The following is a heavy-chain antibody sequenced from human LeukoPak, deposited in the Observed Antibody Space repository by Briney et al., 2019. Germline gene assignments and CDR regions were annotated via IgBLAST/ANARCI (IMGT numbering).Heavy chain of an antibody. V-gene: IGHV3-48*03. D-gene: IGHD3-22*01. CDR1: GFTFSSYE. CDR2: ISSSGSTI. Sequence: GGSLRLSCAASGFTFSSYEMNWVRQAPGKGLEWVSYISSSGSTIYYADSVKGRFTISRDNAKNSLYLQMNSLRAEDTAVYYCARDLLFYDSSGHSHDYWGQGTLVTVSS. CDR3: ARDLLFYDSSGHSHDY. J-gene: IGHJ4*02.